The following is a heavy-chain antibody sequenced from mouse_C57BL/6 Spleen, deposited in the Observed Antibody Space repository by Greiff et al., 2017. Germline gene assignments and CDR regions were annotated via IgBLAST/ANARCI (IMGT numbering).Heavy chain of an antibody. J-gene: IGHJ2*01. CDR1: GFTFSDYY. Sequence: EVKLMESEGGLVQPGSSMKLSCTASGFTFSDYYMAWVRQVPEKGLEWVANINYDGSSTYYQESLKSRFIISRDNAKNILSLQMSSLKSEDTAAYYCAIDEGRTFDYWGQGTTLTVSS. CDR2: INYDGSST. D-gene: IGHD1-1*01. V-gene: IGHV5-16*01. CDR3: AIDEGRTFDY.